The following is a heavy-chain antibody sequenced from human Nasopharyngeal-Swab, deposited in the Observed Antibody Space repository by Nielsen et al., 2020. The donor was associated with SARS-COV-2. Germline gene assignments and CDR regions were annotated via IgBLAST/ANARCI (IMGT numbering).Heavy chain of an antibody. Sequence: SETLSLTCTVSGGSISSYYWSWIRQPPGKGLEWIGYIYYSGSTNYNPSLKSRVTISVDTSKNQFSLKLSSVTAADTAVYYCARDIADPRYGDYVLDYWGQGTLVTVSS. CDR1: GGSISSYY. J-gene: IGHJ4*02. D-gene: IGHD4-17*01. V-gene: IGHV4-59*01. CDR2: IYYSGST. CDR3: ARDIADPRYGDYVLDY.